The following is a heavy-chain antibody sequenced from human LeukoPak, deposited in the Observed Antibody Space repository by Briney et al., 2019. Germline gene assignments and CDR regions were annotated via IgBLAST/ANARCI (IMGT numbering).Heavy chain of an antibody. J-gene: IGHJ4*02. CDR2: IIPILGIA. D-gene: IGHD6-6*01. CDR1: GGTFSSYA. Sequence: PGASVKVSCKASGGTFSSYAISWVRQAPGQGLEWMGRIIPILGIANYAQKFQGRVTITADKSTSTAYMELSSLRSEDTAAYYCAREDLEYSISSDYWGQGTLVTVSS. CDR3: AREDLEYSISSDY. V-gene: IGHV1-69*04.